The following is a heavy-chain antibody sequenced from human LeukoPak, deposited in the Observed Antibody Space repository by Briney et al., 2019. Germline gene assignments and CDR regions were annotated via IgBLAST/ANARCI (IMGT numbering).Heavy chain of an antibody. V-gene: IGHV1-69*04. CDR2: IIPILGIA. Sequence: ASVKVSCKASGYTFTGYYIHWVRQAPGQGLEWMGRIIPILGIANYAQKFQGRVTITADKSTSTAYMKLSSLRSEDTAVYYCARDRHYYGSGSYSYYFDYWGQGTLVTVSS. J-gene: IGHJ4*02. CDR1: GYTFTGYY. CDR3: ARDRHYYGSGSYSYYFDY. D-gene: IGHD3-10*01.